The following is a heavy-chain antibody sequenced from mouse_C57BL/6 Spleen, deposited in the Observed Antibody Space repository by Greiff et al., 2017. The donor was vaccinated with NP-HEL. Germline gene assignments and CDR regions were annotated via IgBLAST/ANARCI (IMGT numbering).Heavy chain of an antibody. J-gene: IGHJ4*01. D-gene: IGHD1-1*01. V-gene: IGHV1-26*01. Sequence: EVQLQQSGPELVKPGASVKISCKASGYTFTDYYMNWVKQSHGKSLEWIGDINPNTGGTSYNQKFKGKATLTVDKSSSTAYMELGGLTSEDSAVYDCGREDGSILYAMDYLGQGTSVTVSS. CDR1: GYTFTDYY. CDR3: GREDGSILYAMDY. CDR2: INPNTGGT.